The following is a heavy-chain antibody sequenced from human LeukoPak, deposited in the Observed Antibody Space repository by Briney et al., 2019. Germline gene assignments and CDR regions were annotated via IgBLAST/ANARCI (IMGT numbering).Heavy chain of an antibody. CDR3: AREGLGLDF. Sequence: PGTSLRLSCAASGFTFSDYAIHWVRQAPGKGLDWVAFISYNGRDKSYADFVKGRFTISRDNSKNTLYLQMNSLRGEDTTVYYCAREGLGLDFWGQGTLVTVSS. CDR1: GFTFSDYA. D-gene: IGHD3/OR15-3a*01. CDR2: ISYNGRDK. J-gene: IGHJ4*02. V-gene: IGHV3-30*04.